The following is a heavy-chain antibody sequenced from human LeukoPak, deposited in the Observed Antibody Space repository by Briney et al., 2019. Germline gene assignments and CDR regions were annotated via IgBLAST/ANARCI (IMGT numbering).Heavy chain of an antibody. Sequence: PGRSLRLSCAASGFTFDDYAMHWVRQAPGKGLEWVSGISWNSGSIGYADSVKGRFTISRDNAKNTLYLQMNSLRAEDTAVYYCARADPKNWGQGTLVTVSS. CDR1: GFTFDDYA. CDR2: ISWNSGSI. J-gene: IGHJ4*02. V-gene: IGHV3-9*01. CDR3: ARADPKN.